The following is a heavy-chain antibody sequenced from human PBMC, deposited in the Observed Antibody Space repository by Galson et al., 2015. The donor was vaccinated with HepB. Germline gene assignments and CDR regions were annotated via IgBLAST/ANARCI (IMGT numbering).Heavy chain of an antibody. Sequence: SLRLSCAASGFTFSSYAMSWVRQAPGKGLEWVSAISGSGGSTYYADSVKDRFTISRDNSKNTLYLQMNSLRAEDTAVYYCAKDQAAGAAAMYPHYYGMDVWGQGTTVTVSS. CDR1: GFTFSSYA. V-gene: IGHV3-23*01. J-gene: IGHJ6*02. D-gene: IGHD2-2*01. CDR3: AKDQAAGAAAMYPHYYGMDV. CDR2: ISGSGGST.